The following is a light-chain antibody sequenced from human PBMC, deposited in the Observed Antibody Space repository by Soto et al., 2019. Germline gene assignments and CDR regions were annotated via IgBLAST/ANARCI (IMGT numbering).Light chain of an antibody. CDR1: SSDVGGYDF. Sequence: QSALTQPRSVSGSPGQSVTISFTGTSSDVGGYDFVSWYQQHPGKAPRLIIFDVDQRPSGVPDRFSGSKSVNTASLNIAGLRGEDEADYYCCSYAGSSFAIFGGGTKLTVL. V-gene: IGLV2-11*01. CDR3: CSYAGSSFAI. J-gene: IGLJ2*01. CDR2: DVD.